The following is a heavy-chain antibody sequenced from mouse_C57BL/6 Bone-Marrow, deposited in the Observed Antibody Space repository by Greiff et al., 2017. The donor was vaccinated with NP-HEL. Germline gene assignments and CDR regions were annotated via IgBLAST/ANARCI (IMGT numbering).Heavy chain of an antibody. V-gene: IGHV5-6*02. CDR2: ISSGGSYT. D-gene: IGHD2-12*01. CDR3: ERRYSDY. CDR1: GFTFSSYG. J-gene: IGHJ2*01. Sequence: DVKLVESGGDLVKPGGSLKLSCAASGFTFSSYGMSWVRQTPDKRLEWVATISSGGSYTYYPDSVKGRFTIYRDNAKNTLDLQMSSLKSEDTAMYYCERRYSDYWGKGTTLTVSS.